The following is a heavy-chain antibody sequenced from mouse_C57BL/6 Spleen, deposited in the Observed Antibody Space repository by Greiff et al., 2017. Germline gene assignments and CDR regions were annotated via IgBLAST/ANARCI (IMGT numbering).Heavy chain of an antibody. D-gene: IGHD3-3*01. V-gene: IGHV1-72*01. CDR2: LDPNSGGT. J-gene: IGHJ2*01. CDR1: GYTVTSYW. Sequence: QVQLQQPGAELVKPGASVMLSGKASGYTVTSYWLHWVMQRPGRGLARIGRLDPNSGGTKYNAKFKSKATLTVDKPSSPAYMQLSSLTSEDSAVYYCAREGPYYSDDWGQGTTLAVSS. CDR3: AREGPYYSDD.